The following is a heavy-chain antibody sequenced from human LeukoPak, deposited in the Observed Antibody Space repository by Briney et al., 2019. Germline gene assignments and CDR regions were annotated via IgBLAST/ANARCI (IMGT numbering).Heavy chain of an antibody. V-gene: IGHV3-21*01. Sequence: GGSLRLSCAASGFTFSSYSMNWVRQAPGKGLEWVSSISSSSSSYIYYADSVKGRFTISRDNAKNSLYLQMNSLRAEDTAVYYCARGASGFDAFDIWGQGTMVTVSS. J-gene: IGHJ3*02. D-gene: IGHD3-10*01. CDR2: ISSSSSSYI. CDR3: ARGASGFDAFDI. CDR1: GFTFSSYS.